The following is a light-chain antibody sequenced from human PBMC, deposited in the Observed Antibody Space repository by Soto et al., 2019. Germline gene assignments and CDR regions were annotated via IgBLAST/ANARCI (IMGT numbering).Light chain of an antibody. CDR2: DVS. CDR3: SSYTSSSTVV. J-gene: IGLJ2*01. Sequence: QSALTQPASVSGSPGQSITISCTGTSSDVGGYNYVSWYQQHPGKAPKLMIYDVSNRPSGGSNRFSGSKSGNTASLTISGLQAEYEADYYCSSYTSSSTVVFGGGTKVTVL. CDR1: SSDVGGYNY. V-gene: IGLV2-14*01.